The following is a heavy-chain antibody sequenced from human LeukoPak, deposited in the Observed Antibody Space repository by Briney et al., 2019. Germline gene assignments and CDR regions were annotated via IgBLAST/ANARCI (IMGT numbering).Heavy chain of an antibody. CDR1: GYTFTGYY. D-gene: IGHD1-1*01. CDR2: INPNSGDT. J-gene: IGHJ4*02. Sequence: ASVKVSCKASGYTFTGYYMHWVRQAPGQGLEWMGWINPNSGDTNYAQKFQDRVTMTWDTSISTAYMDLTRLRSDDTAVYYCARDPRPYWNDYFFDYWGQGTLVTVPS. CDR3: ARDPRPYWNDYFFDY. V-gene: IGHV1-2*02.